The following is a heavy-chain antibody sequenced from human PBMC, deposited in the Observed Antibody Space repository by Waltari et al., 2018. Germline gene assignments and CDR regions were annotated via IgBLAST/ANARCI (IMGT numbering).Heavy chain of an antibody. Sequence: QVQLQESGPGLVKPSETLSLTCAVSGYSISSGYYWGWIRQPPGKGLEWIGSISHSGSTYYNPALKSRVTRAVDTAKNQFSLKMSSVTAADTAVYYCASTVTSFDAFDIWGQGTMVTVSS. CDR1: GYSISSGYY. CDR2: ISHSGST. V-gene: IGHV4-38-2*01. CDR3: ASTVTSFDAFDI. D-gene: IGHD4-17*01. J-gene: IGHJ3*02.